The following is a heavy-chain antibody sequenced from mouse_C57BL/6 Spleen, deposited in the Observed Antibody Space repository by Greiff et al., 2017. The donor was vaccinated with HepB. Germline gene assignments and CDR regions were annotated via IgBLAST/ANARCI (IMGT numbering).Heavy chain of an antibody. J-gene: IGHJ1*03. V-gene: IGHV1-69*01. CDR2: IDPSDSYT. D-gene: IGHD1-1*01. Sequence: QVHVKQPGAELVMPGASVKLSCKASGYTFTSYWMHWVKQRPGQGLEWIGEIDPSDSYTNYNQKFKGKSTLTVDKSSSTAYMQLSSLTSEDSAVYYCARKDYFGSSYWYFDVWGTGTTVTVSS. CDR3: ARKDYFGSSYWYFDV. CDR1: GYTFTSYW.